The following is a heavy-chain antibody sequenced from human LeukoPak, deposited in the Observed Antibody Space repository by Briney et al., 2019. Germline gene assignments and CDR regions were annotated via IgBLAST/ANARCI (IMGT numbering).Heavy chain of an antibody. CDR3: ARGLDDYGDYEGY. V-gene: IGHV1-8*01. CDR2: MNPNSGNT. J-gene: IGHJ4*02. D-gene: IGHD4-17*01. CDR1: GYTFTSYD. Sequence: ASVKVSCKASGYTFTSYDIYWVRQATGQGLEWMGWMNPNSGNTGYAQKFQGRVTMTRNTSISTAYMELSSLRSEDTAVYYCARGLDDYGDYEGYWGQGTLVTVSS.